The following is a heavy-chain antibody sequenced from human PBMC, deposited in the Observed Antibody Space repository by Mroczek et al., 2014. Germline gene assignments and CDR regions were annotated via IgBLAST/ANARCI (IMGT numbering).Heavy chain of an antibody. Sequence: VQLQQSGGGLVQPGRSLRLSCAASGFTFDDYAMHWVRQAPGKGLEWVSGISWNSGSIGYADSVKGRFTISRDNAKNSLYLQMNSLRAENTALYYCAKDWLFRRLRLYPGSAFDIWGQGTMVTVSS. CDR1: GFTFDDYA. CDR2: ISWNSGSI. D-gene: IGHD3-16*01. CDR3: AKDWLFRRLRLYPGSAFDI. J-gene: IGHJ3*02. V-gene: IGHV3-9*01.